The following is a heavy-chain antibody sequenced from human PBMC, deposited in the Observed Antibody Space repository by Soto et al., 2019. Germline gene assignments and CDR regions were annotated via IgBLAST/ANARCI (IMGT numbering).Heavy chain of an antibody. J-gene: IGHJ4*02. D-gene: IGHD6-13*01. Sequence: PSETLSLTCAVYGGSFSGYYWSWIRQPPGKGLEWIGEINHSGSTNYNPSLKSRGTISLDTSKNQISLKLSSVTAADTVVYYCARGAAAGTRFLDYWGQGTLVTVSS. CDR3: ARGAAAGTRFLDY. CDR2: INHSGST. V-gene: IGHV4-34*01. CDR1: GGSFSGYY.